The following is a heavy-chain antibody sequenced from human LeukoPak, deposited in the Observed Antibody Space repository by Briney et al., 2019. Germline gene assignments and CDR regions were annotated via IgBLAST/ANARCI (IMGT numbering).Heavy chain of an antibody. J-gene: IGHJ6*03. Sequence: GGSLRLSCAASGFTSSSYAMHWVRQAPGKGLEWVAVISYDGSNKYYADSVKGRFTISRDNSKNTLYLQMNSLRAEDTAVYYCARVEDTYYYYYYMDVWGKGTTVTVSS. CDR3: ARVEDTYYYYYYMDV. CDR2: ISYDGSNK. V-gene: IGHV3-30-3*01. CDR1: GFTSSSYA.